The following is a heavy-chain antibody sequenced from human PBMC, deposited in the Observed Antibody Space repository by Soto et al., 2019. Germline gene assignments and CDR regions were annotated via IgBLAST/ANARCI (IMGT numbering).Heavy chain of an antibody. CDR3: ARDRNSGWSLNFDY. V-gene: IGHV1-69*13. J-gene: IGHJ4*02. CDR1: GGTFSSYA. CDR2: IIPIFGTA. D-gene: IGHD6-19*01. Sequence: GASVKVSCKASGGTFSSYAISWVRQAPGQGLEWMGGIIPIFGTANYAQKFQGRVTITADESTSTAYMELSSLRSEDTAVYYCARDRNSGWSLNFDYWGQGTLVTVSS.